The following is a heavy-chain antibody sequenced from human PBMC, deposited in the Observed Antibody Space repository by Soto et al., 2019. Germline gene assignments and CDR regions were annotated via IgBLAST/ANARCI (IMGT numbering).Heavy chain of an antibody. V-gene: IGHV4-31*03. CDR2: IYYSGGT. D-gene: IGHD2-2*01. CDR3: ARRGGDCISTSCYLDY. Sequence: QVQLQESGPGLVKPSQTLSLTCTVSGGSICSGGYYWGWIRQHPGKCLGWIGYIYYSGGTYYNPSLKSRVTISVDTAKNQFSLELSSVTAAATAVYYCARRGGDCISTSCYLDYWGQGTLVTVSS. CDR1: GGSICSGGYY. J-gene: IGHJ4*02.